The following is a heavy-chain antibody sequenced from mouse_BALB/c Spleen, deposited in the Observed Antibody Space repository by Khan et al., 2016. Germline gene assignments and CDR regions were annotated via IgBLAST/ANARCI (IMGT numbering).Heavy chain of an antibody. Sequence: EVQLQESGPGLVKPSQSLSLTCTVTGYSITSDYAWYWIRQFPGNKLEWMGYISYSGSTSYNPYLKSRISITRDKSKNQFFLQLNSVTTEDTATYYCARNVNRYDRTWFAYWGQGTLVTVSA. CDR1: GYSITSDYA. D-gene: IGHD2-14*01. CDR3: ARNVNRYDRTWFAY. CDR2: ISYSGST. J-gene: IGHJ3*01. V-gene: IGHV3-2*02.